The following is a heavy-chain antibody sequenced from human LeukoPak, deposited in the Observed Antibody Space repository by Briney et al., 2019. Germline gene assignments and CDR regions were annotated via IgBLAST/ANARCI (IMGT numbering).Heavy chain of an antibody. J-gene: IGHJ4*02. V-gene: IGHV4-4*07. CDR2: IHTSGTT. CDR1: GGSITFYY. Sequence: KSSETLSLTCSVSGGSITFYYWNWIRKPAGKGLEWIGRIHTSGTTNYNPSLKSRVTMSIDTSQKTFSLNLTSVTAADTAVYYCASSSWKKTFDYWGQGALVTVSS. CDR3: ASSSWKKTFDY. D-gene: IGHD1-1*01.